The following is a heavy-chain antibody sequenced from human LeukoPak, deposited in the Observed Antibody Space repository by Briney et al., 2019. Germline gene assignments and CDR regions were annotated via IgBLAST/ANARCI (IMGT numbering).Heavy chain of an antibody. CDR1: GFTFSSYS. D-gene: IGHD1-26*01. CDR3: ARPNRWELPTEHYYYGMDV. V-gene: IGHV3-21*01. CDR2: ISSSSSYI. J-gene: IGHJ6*02. Sequence: GGSLRLSCAASGFTFSSYSMNWVRQAPGKGLEWVSSISSSSSYIYYADSVKGRFTISRDNAKNSLYLQMNSLRAEDTAVYYCARPNRWELPTEHYYYGMDVWGQGTTVTVSS.